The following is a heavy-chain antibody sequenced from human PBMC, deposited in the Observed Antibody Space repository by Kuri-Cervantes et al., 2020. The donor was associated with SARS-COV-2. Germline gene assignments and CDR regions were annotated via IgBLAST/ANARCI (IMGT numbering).Heavy chain of an antibody. CDR1: GGSISGYY. CDR3: ARGFPPSLRYYFDY. V-gene: IGHV4-34*01. J-gene: IGHJ4*02. CDR2: INHSGST. Sequence: ESLKISCTVSGGSISGYYWSWIRQPPGKGLEWIGEINHSGSTNYNPSLKSRVTISVDTSKNQFSLKLSSVTAADTAVYYCARGFPPSLRYYFDYWGQGTLVTVSS. D-gene: IGHD4-17*01.